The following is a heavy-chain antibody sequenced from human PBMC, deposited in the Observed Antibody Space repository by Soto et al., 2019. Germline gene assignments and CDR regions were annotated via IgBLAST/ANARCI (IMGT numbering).Heavy chain of an antibody. J-gene: IGHJ4*02. D-gene: IGHD1-26*01. CDR3: AHRYYPYYFDY. V-gene: IGHV2-5*02. Sequence: SGPTLVNPTQTLTLTCTFSGFSLSTSGVGVGWIRQPPGKALEWLALIYWDDDKRYSPSLKSRLTITKDTSKNQVVLIMTNMDSVDTATYYCAHRYYPYYFDYWGQGTQVTVSS. CDR2: IYWDDDK. CDR1: GFSLSTSGVG.